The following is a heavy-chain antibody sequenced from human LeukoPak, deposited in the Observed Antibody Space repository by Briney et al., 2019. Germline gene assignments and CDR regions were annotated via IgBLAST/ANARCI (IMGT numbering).Heavy chain of an antibody. D-gene: IGHD4-23*01. CDR1: GFTFSTYA. CDR2: ISGNGVTT. CDR3: AKALYGGNTV. V-gene: IGHV3-23*01. Sequence: PGGSLTLSCAASGFTFSTYAMGWVRQAPGEGLRWVSSISGNGVTTYYEDSVKGRFTISRDNSKNTLYLQMNSLRAEDTALYYCAKALYGGNTVWGQGTLVTVSS. J-gene: IGHJ4*02.